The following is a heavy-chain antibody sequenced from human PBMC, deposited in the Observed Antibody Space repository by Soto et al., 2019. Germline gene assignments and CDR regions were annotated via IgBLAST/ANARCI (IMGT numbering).Heavy chain of an antibody. CDR2: ISGSSTTI. J-gene: IGHJ1*01. Sequence: EVQLVESGGGLVQPGGSLRLSCAASGFTFSSYSMNWVRQAPGKGPEWVSYISGSSTTILHADSVRGRFTISRDNADNSLYLQMDRLRAEDTAVYYCARASTSCYECFQHWGQGTLVTVSS. CDR3: ARASTSCYECFQH. V-gene: IGHV3-48*01. D-gene: IGHD2-2*01. CDR1: GFTFSSYS.